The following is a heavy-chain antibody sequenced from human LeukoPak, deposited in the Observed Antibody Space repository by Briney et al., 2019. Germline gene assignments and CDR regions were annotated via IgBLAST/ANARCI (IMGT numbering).Heavy chain of an antibody. J-gene: IGHJ3*02. Sequence: PSETLSLTCVVSGGSISPYYWSWIRQPAGKGLEWIGRIYTSGSTNYNPSLKSRVTISVDTSKNQFSLKLSSVTAADTAVYYCARDVWNVGAFDIWGQGTMVTVSS. V-gene: IGHV4-4*07. D-gene: IGHD3-16*01. CDR2: IYTSGST. CDR3: ARDVWNVGAFDI. CDR1: GGSISPYY.